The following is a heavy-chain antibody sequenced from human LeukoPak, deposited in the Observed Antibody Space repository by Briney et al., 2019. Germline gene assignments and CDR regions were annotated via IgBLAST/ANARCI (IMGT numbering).Heavy chain of an antibody. Sequence: PSETLSLTCAVSGYSISSGYYWGWIRQPPGKGLEWIGSIYHSGSTYYNPSLKSRVTISVDTSKNQFSLKLSSVTAADTAVYYCARDGGDYDGSGYYYSCFDYWGQGTLVTVSS. J-gene: IGHJ4*02. V-gene: IGHV4-38-2*02. D-gene: IGHD3-22*01. CDR1: GYSISSGYY. CDR3: ARDGGDYDGSGYYYSCFDY. CDR2: IYHSGST.